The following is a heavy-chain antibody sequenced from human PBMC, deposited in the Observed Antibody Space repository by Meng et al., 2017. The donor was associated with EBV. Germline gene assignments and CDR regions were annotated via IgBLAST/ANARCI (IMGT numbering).Heavy chain of an antibody. D-gene: IGHD6-6*01. CDR1: GGSISSFYY. Sequence: QLQLQESGPGQVKPSETLSLTCTVSGGSISSFYYWGWIRQPPGRGLEWIGSVHYSGSTYYSPSLKSRITVSVDTSKNQFSLRLTSVTAADTAVYYCAKSSSSTPGVVDSWGQGTLVTVSS. CDR3: AKSSSSTPGVVDS. V-gene: IGHV4-39*01. CDR2: VHYSGST. J-gene: IGHJ4*02.